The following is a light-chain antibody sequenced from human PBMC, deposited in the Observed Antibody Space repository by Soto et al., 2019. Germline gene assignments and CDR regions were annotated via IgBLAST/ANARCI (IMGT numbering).Light chain of an antibody. Sequence: DIVLTQSPATLSLSRGERATLSCRSSQNIANYVAWYQQRPGQAPRLLIYDASTRPTGIPARFSGSGSGTDFTLTISSLESEDVAVYYCQQRSNWPPYTFGQGTKVDIK. J-gene: IGKJ2*01. CDR1: QNIANY. CDR2: DAS. V-gene: IGKV3-11*01. CDR3: QQRSNWPPYT.